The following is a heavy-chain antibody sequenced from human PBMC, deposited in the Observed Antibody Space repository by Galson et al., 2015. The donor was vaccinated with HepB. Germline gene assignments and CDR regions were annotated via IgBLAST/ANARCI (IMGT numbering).Heavy chain of an antibody. Sequence: SVKVSCKVSGDTLTNLSMHWVRQAPGKGLEWMGGFDPEHAEIIYAQKFQGRVTMTEDTSTDTAYMVLSSLRSEDTAVYYCARRKYCTNSIYYKTYSSYYMDVWGQGTTVIVPS. CDR1: GDTLTNLS. V-gene: IGHV1-24*01. CDR3: ARRKYCTNSIYYKTYSSYYMDV. CDR2: FDPEHAEI. D-gene: IGHD2-8*01. J-gene: IGHJ6*03.